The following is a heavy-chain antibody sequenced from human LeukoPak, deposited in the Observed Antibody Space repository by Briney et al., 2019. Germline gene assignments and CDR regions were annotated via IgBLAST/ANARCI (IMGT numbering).Heavy chain of an antibody. Sequence: AGGSLRLSCAASGFTFNNYAMTWVRQAPGKGLEWVSVVSGSGDNTNYADSVKGRFTISRDNSKNTLFLQMNSLRTEDTAVYSCARWGNDYSQFDSWGQGTLVTVS. CDR3: ARWGNDYSQFDS. J-gene: IGHJ4*02. CDR1: GFTFNNYA. D-gene: IGHD4-11*01. CDR2: VSGSGDNT. V-gene: IGHV3-23*01.